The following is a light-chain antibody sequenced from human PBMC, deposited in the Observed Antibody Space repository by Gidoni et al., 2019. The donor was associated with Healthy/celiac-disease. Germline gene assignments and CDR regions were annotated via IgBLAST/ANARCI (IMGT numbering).Light chain of an antibody. Sequence: EIVLTQSPGTLSLSPGERATLSCRASQSVSSSYLAWYQQKPGQAPRLLIYGASSRATGIPDRFSGSGSGTDFTLTISRLEPEDFAVYYCQQYGSSRGTCGGGTKVEIK. CDR3: QQYGSSRGT. J-gene: IGKJ4*01. CDR2: GAS. V-gene: IGKV3-20*01. CDR1: QSVSSSY.